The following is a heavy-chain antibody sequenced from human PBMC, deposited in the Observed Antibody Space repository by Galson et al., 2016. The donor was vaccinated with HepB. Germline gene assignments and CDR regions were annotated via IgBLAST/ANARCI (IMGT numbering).Heavy chain of an antibody. D-gene: IGHD5-12*01. CDR3: ARDRHGYTYYGTLGIGYFDL. CDR1: GFTFSSNW. J-gene: IGHJ2*01. V-gene: IGHV3-7*01. CDR2: IKEDGSET. Sequence: SLRLSCAASGFTFSSNWMSWVRQAPGKGLEWVASIKEDGSETYYVDSVKGRFTVSRDNAKNSLYLQMNSLRAEDTALYYCARDRHGYTYYGTLGIGYFDLWGRGTLVTVSS.